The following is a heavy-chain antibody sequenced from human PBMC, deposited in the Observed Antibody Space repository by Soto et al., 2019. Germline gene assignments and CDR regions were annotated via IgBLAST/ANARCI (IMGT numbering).Heavy chain of an antibody. D-gene: IGHD3-3*01. Sequence: LGESLKISCQASGYSFVTYWIHWVRQVPGKGLEWLGRIDPGDSLATYNPSFEDHVVISTDKSVNTAYLHWNTLHASDTGIYYCARATIFGVIIDYALDLWGQGTSVTVSS. J-gene: IGHJ6*02. CDR1: GYSFVTYW. V-gene: IGHV5-10-1*01. CDR2: IDPGDSLA. CDR3: ARATIFGVIIDYALDL.